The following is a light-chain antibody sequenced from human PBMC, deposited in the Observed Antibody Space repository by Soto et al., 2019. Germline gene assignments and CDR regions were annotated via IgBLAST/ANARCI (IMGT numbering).Light chain of an antibody. CDR3: QQYDTLPLT. CDR2: DAS. CDR1: QDISDF. J-gene: IGKJ4*01. Sequence: DIEMTQSPSSLSAYVGDKVTFTCQASQDISDFFNWYQQKPGKAPKLMIYDASKLQVGVPSRFSGAGSGTDFTFTISSLQAEDFATYYCQQYDTLPLTFGGGPKVEI. V-gene: IGKV1-33*01.